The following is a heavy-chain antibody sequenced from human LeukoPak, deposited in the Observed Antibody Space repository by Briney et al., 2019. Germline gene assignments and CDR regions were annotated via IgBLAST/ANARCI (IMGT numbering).Heavy chain of an antibody. J-gene: IGHJ4*02. CDR1: GFTFSSYA. D-gene: IGHD6-13*01. CDR2: ISGSGSST. CDR3: AKDRGSWYSTIRSSGNY. Sequence: GGSLSLSCAASGFTFSSYAMMRVRQAPGHGLEWGSAISGSGSSTYYADSGKRRFTISRDNSKNTLYLQMNSLRAEDTAVYYCAKDRGSWYSTIRSSGNYWGQGTLVTVSS. V-gene: IGHV3-23*01.